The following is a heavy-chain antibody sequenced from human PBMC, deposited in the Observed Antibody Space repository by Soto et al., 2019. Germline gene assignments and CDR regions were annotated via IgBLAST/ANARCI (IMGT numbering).Heavy chain of an antibody. D-gene: IGHD3-10*01. CDR3: ARDYYGAGSHYYYYGMEV. J-gene: IGHJ6*02. Sequence: TLSLTCTVSGDSITSGGYYWSWLRQQPGKGLEWIGYIYHSGGASYNPSLRGRAVISIDTSKNQFFLRMKAVTAADTATYYCARDYYGAGSHYYYYGMEVWGQGTTVTVSS. CDR2: IYHSGGA. V-gene: IGHV4-31*03. CDR1: GDSITSGGYY.